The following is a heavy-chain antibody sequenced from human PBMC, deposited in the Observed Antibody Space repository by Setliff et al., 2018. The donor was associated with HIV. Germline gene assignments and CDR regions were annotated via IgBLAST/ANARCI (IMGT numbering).Heavy chain of an antibody. J-gene: IGHJ6*03. Sequence: ASVKVSCKASGGTFRRSAVSWVRQAPGQGLEWMGGIIPMFGTTNFAQKFQDRVTITADESTSTAYLELRSLRSDDTAVYYCARIGPDYDISTGYRDYYYMDVWGKGTTVTVSS. CDR1: GGTFRRSA. V-gene: IGHV1-69*13. CDR2: IIPMFGTT. CDR3: ARIGPDYDISTGYRDYYYMDV. D-gene: IGHD3-9*01.